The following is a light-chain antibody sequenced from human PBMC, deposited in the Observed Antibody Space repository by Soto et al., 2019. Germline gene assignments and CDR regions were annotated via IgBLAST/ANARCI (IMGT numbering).Light chain of an antibody. J-gene: IGLJ1*01. CDR1: SSDFGGYNY. Sequence: VLTQPASGSGAPGQAITISCTGTSSDFGGYNYVSWFQQHPGKAPKLMISDVSNRPSGVSNRFSGSKSGNTASLTISGLQAEDEADYYCSSYTSGSTFYVFGTGTKVTVL. V-gene: IGLV2-14*01. CDR3: SSYTSGSTFYV. CDR2: DVS.